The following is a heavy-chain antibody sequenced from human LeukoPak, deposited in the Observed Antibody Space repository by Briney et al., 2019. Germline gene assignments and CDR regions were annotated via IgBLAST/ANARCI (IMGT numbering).Heavy chain of an antibody. CDR3: AKQLGYCSDGSCYFPY. J-gene: IGHJ4*02. V-gene: IGHV3-23*01. CDR2: ISGSGDNT. Sequence: PGGSLRLSCAASGFTFSSYAMGWVRQAPGKGLEWVSAISGSGDNTYYADSVKGRFTISRDNSKSTLCLQMNSLRAEDTAVYYCAKQLGYCSDGSCYFPYWGQGTLVTVSS. D-gene: IGHD2-15*01. CDR1: GFTFSSYA.